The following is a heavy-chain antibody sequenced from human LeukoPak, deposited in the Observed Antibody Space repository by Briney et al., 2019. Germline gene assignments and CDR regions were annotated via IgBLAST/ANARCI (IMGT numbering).Heavy chain of an antibody. D-gene: IGHD5-18*01. V-gene: IGHV4-34*01. CDR3: ARGRGYGPYFDY. CDR2: INHSGST. Sequence: SETLSLTCVVYGGSFSGYYWSWIRQPPGKGLEWIGEINHSGSTNYNPSLKSRVTISVDTSKNQFSLKLSSVTAADTAVYYCARGRGYGPYFDYWGQGTLVTVSS. CDR1: GGSFSGYY. J-gene: IGHJ4*02.